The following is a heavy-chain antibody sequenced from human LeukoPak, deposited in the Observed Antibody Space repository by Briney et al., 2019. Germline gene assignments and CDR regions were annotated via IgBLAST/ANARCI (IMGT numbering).Heavy chain of an antibody. D-gene: IGHD3-3*01. CDR3: ARALRFLEWLFFDP. CDR2: IYNSGST. Sequence: SETLSLTCTVSGGSISSYYWSWIRQPPGKGLEWIGYIYNSGSTNYNPSLKSRVTISVDTSKKQFSLKLSSVTAADTAVYYCARALRFLEWLFFDPWGQGTLVTVSS. CDR1: GGSISSYY. J-gene: IGHJ5*02. V-gene: IGHV4-59*08.